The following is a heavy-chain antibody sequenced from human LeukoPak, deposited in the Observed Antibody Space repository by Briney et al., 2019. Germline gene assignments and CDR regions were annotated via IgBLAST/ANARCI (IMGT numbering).Heavy chain of an antibody. D-gene: IGHD2-21*01. V-gene: IGHV4-4*02. Sequence: PSETLSLTCTVSGGSISSSNWWSWVRQPPGKGLEWIGEIYHSGSTNYNPSLKSRVTISVDTSKNQFSLKLSSVTAADTAVYYCARGRHIVVGDWGQGTLVTVSS. CDR2: IYHSGST. CDR1: GGSISSSNW. CDR3: ARGRHIVVGD. J-gene: IGHJ4*02.